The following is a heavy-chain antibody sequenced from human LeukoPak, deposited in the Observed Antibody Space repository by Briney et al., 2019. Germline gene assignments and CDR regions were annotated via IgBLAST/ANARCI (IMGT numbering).Heavy chain of an antibody. CDR1: GFTFSNYE. Sequence: GGSLRLSCTASGFTFSNYEMSWVRQTPRKGLEWVSQIYTDTKIKEEDAVKGRFTISRDNAKNSLYLQLNSLRAEDTAVYYCARASNSPFDYWGQGTLVTVSS. D-gene: IGHD2-21*01. J-gene: IGHJ4*02. V-gene: IGHV3-48*03. CDR3: ARASNSPFDY. CDR2: IYTDTKI.